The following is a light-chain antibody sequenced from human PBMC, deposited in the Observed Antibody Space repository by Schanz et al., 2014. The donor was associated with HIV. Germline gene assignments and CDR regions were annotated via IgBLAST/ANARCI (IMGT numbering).Light chain of an antibody. Sequence: EIVLTQSPGTLSLSPGERATLSCRASQSVSSSYLAWYQQKPGQAPRLLIYGASTRATGIPARFSGSGSGTEFTLTISSLQSEDFVVYYCQQYNNWPPYTFGQGTKLEIK. CDR3: QQYNNWPPYT. V-gene: IGKV3-15*01. J-gene: IGKJ2*01. CDR1: QSVSSSY. CDR2: GAS.